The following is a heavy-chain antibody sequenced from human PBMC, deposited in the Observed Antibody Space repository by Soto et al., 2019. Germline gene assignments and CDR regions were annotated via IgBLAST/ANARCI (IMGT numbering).Heavy chain of an antibody. CDR3: ARGFTLWFDP. D-gene: IGHD3-16*01. V-gene: IGHV1-3*01. CDR1: GYTFTNYA. CDR2: INAGNGNT. Sequence: ASVKVSCKASGYTFTNYAIHWVRQAPGQRLEWMGWINAGNGNTKYSEKFQGRVTITRDTFASTAYMEVSSLRSEDTAVYYCARGFTLWFDPWGQGTLVTVSS. J-gene: IGHJ5*02.